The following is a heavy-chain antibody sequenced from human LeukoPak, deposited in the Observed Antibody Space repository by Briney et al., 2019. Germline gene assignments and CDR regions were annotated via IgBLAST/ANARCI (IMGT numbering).Heavy chain of an antibody. CDR2: ISGSGGST. CDR3: ARDDDSSGYYYYGMDV. Sequence: GGSLRLSCAASGFTFSTYNMNWVRQAPGKGLEWVSAISGSGGSTYYADSVKGRFTISRDNAKNSLYLQMNSLRAEDTAVYYCARDDDSSGYYYYGMDVWGQGTTVTVSS. CDR1: GFTFSTYN. V-gene: IGHV3-21*01. J-gene: IGHJ6*02. D-gene: IGHD3-22*01.